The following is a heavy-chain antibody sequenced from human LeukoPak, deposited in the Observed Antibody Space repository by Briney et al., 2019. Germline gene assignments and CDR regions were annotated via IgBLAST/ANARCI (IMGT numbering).Heavy chain of an antibody. CDR3: ARVLGEYDYVWGSYRPPYYFDY. J-gene: IGHJ4*02. D-gene: IGHD3-16*02. Sequence: PSETLSLTCTVSGGSISSSSYYWGWIRQPPGKGLEWIGSIYYSGSTYYNPSLKSRVTISVDTSKNQFSLKLSSVTAADTAVYYCARVLGEYDYVWGSYRPPYYFDYWGQGTLVTVSS. V-gene: IGHV4-39*07. CDR1: GGSISSSSYY. CDR2: IYYSGST.